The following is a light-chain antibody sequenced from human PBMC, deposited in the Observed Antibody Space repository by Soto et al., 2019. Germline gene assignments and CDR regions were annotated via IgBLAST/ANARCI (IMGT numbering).Light chain of an antibody. CDR1: QSVSSN. Sequence: EIVMTQSPATLTVSPGERATLSCRASQSVSSNLAWYQQKPGQAPRLLIDGASTRATGIPARFSGRGSGTEFTLTISSLQSEDFAVYYCHQYSSSITFGQGTRLEIK. CDR3: HQYSSSIT. J-gene: IGKJ5*01. V-gene: IGKV3D-15*01. CDR2: GAS.